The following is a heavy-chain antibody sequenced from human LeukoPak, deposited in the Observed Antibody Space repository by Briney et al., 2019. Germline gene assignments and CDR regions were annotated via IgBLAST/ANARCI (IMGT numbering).Heavy chain of an antibody. CDR1: GCTVSSNY. CDR3: ARDKAAAGTFDY. J-gene: IGHJ4*02. CDR2: IYSGGST. V-gene: IGHV3-53*01. D-gene: IGHD6-13*01. Sequence: GGSLRLSCAATGCTVSSNYMSWVRQAPGKGLEWVSVIYSGGSTYYADSVRGRFTISRDNSKNTLYLQMNSLRAEDAAVYYCARDKAAAGTFDYWGQGTLVTVSS.